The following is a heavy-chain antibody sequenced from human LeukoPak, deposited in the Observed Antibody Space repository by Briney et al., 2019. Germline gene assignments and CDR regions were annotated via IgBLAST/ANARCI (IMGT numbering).Heavy chain of an antibody. V-gene: IGHV3-30*18. CDR2: ISYDGSNK. Sequence: GGSLRLSCAASGFTLSSYGMHWVRQAPGKGLERVAIISYDGSNKYYADPVKGRFTISRDNSKNTLYLQMNSLRAEDTAVYYCAKSDYGDYNWGQGTLVTVSS. CDR1: GFTLSSYG. CDR3: AKSDYGDYN. J-gene: IGHJ4*02. D-gene: IGHD4-17*01.